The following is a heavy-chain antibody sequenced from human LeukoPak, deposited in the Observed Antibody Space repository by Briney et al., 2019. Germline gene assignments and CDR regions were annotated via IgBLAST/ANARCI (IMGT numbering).Heavy chain of an antibody. J-gene: IGHJ6*04. Sequence: SETLSLTCAVPDVSFNDYYWSWIRQLPGKGLEWIGEINHGGTTNYNPSLKSRVTISLDTSKNQFSLKLNSVTAADTAVYYCARKGDVWGKGTTVTVSS. CDR3: ARKGDV. CDR1: DVSFNDYY. CDR2: INHGGTT. V-gene: IGHV4-34*01.